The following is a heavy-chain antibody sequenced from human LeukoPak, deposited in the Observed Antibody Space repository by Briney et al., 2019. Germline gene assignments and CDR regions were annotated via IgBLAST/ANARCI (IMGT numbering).Heavy chain of an antibody. CDR2: IYYSGST. CDR3: ARPVHTGPWVDTALASYST. D-gene: IGHD5-18*01. Sequence: SETLSLTCTVSGGSISSSSYYWGWIRQLPGKGLEWIGSIYYSGSTYYNPSLKSRVTISVDTSKNQFSLKLSSVTAADTAVYYCARPVHTGPWVDTALASYSTWGQGTLVTVSS. J-gene: IGHJ5*02. V-gene: IGHV4-39*01. CDR1: GGSISSSSYY.